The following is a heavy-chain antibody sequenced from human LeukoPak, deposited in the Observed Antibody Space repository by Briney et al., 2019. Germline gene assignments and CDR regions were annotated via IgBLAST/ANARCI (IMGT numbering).Heavy chain of an antibody. J-gene: IGHJ4*02. V-gene: IGHV3-7*01. CDR1: GFTVSSNY. Sequence: GGSLRLSCAASGFTVSSNYMSWVRQAPGKGREGVGNIKEDGSEINYVDSVKGRFTISRDNAKNSLYLQMNSLRVDDTAVYYCARDRGYSTFDYWGQGTLVTVSS. CDR2: IKEDGSEI. D-gene: IGHD4-23*01. CDR3: ARDRGYSTFDY.